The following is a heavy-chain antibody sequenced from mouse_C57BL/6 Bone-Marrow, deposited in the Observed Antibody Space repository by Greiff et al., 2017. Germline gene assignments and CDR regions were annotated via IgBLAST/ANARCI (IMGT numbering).Heavy chain of an antibody. CDR1: GYTFTDYY. CDR3: ARPRRNYAMDY. CDR2: INPNNGGT. Sequence: EVQLQQSGPELVKPGASVKISCKASGYTFTDYYMNWVKQSHGKSLEWIGDINPNNGGTSYNQKFKGKATLTVDKSSSTAYMELRSLTSEDSAGYYCARPRRNYAMDYWGQGTSVTVSS. J-gene: IGHJ4*01. V-gene: IGHV1-26*01.